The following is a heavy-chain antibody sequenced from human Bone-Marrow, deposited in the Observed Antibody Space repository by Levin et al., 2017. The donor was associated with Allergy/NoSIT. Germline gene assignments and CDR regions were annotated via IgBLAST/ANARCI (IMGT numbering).Heavy chain of an antibody. CDR2: ISSSGSTI. Sequence: GGSLRLSCAASGFTFSDYYMSWIRQAPGKGLEWVSYISSSGSTIYYADSVKGRFTISRDNAKNSLYLQMNSLRAEDTAVYYCARDLGYDFWSGYPMGYYGMDVWGQGTTVTVSS. CDR3: ARDLGYDFWSGYPMGYYGMDV. V-gene: IGHV3-11*01. D-gene: IGHD3-3*01. J-gene: IGHJ6*02. CDR1: GFTFSDYY.